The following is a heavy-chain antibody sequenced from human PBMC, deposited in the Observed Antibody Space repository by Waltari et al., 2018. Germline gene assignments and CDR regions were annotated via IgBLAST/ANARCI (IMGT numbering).Heavy chain of an antibody. D-gene: IGHD5-18*01. CDR3: ARDFRGYSYGYLDYYYMDV. CDR1: GGSISSYY. J-gene: IGHJ6*03. CDR2: IYYSGST. Sequence: QVQLQESGPGLVKPSETLSLTCTVSGGSISSYYWSWIRQPPGKGLEWIGYIYYSGSTNYNPSLKSRVTISVDTSKNQFSLKLSSVTAADTAVYYCARDFRGYSYGYLDYYYMDVWGKGTTVTISS. V-gene: IGHV4-59*01.